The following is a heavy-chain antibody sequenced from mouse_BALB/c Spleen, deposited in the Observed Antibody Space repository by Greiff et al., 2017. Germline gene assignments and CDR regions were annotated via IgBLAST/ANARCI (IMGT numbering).Heavy chain of an antibody. CDR2: IWTGGGT. V-gene: IGHV2-9-2*01. J-gene: IGHJ2*01. CDR1: GFSLTSYD. CDR3: VREAYGSSFDY. D-gene: IGHD1-1*01. Sequence: VQLVESGPGLVAPSQSLSITCTVSGFSLTSYDISWIRQPPGKGLEWLGVIWTGGGTNYNSAFMSRLSISKDNSKSQVFLKMNSLQTDDTAIYYCVREAYGSSFDYWGQGTTLTVSS.